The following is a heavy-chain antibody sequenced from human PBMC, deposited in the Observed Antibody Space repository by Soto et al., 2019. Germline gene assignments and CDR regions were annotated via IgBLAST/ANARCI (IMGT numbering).Heavy chain of an antibody. J-gene: IGHJ6*02. D-gene: IGHD5-18*01. CDR1: GFTFSSYS. Sequence: PGGSLRLSCAASGFTFSSYSMNWVRQAPGKGLEWVSYISSSSSTIYYADSVKGRFTISRDNAKNSLYLQMNSLRDEDTAVYYCARWDVDTAKDYYYYGLDVWGQGTTVTVSS. CDR3: ARWDVDTAKDYYYYGLDV. V-gene: IGHV3-48*02. CDR2: ISSSSSTI.